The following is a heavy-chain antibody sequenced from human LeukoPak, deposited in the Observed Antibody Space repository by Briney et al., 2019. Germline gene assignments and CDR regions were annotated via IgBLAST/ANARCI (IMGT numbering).Heavy chain of an antibody. D-gene: IGHD6-13*01. CDR1: GGSISSYY. Sequence: PSETLSLTCTVSGGSISSYYWSWIRQPPGKGPEWIGYIYYSGSTNYNPSLKSRVTISVDTSKNQFSLKLSSVTAADTAVYYCARDAGVSRYFDYWGQGTLVTVSS. V-gene: IGHV4-59*01. CDR3: ARDAGVSRYFDY. J-gene: IGHJ4*02. CDR2: IYYSGST.